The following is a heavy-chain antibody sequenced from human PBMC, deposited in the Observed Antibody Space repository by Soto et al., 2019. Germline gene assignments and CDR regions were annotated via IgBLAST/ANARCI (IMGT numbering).Heavy chain of an antibody. CDR3: ATGFREYDSRGYEPR. CDR2: FDPEDGET. J-gene: IGHJ4*02. D-gene: IGHD3-22*01. Sequence: ASVKVSCKVSGYTLTELSMHWVRQAPGKGLEWMGGFDPEDGETIYAQKFEGRVTMTEDTSTDTAYMQLSSLRSEDKAVYYCATGFREYDSRGYEPRWGQGTLVTVSS. CDR1: GYTLTELS. V-gene: IGHV1-24*01.